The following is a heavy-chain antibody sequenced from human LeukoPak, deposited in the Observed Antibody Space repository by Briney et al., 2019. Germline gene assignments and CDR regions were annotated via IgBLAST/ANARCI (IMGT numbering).Heavy chain of an antibody. CDR2: IYPGDSDT. CDR3: ARLGYYDILTGYFSNWFDP. J-gene: IGHJ5*02. Sequence: GASLKISCKGSGYSFTSYWIGWVRQMPGKGLEWMGIIYPGDSDTRYSPSFQGQVTISADKSISTAYLQWSSLKASDTAMYYCARLGYYDILTGYFSNWFDPWGQGTLVTISS. V-gene: IGHV5-51*01. CDR1: GYSFTSYW. D-gene: IGHD3-9*01.